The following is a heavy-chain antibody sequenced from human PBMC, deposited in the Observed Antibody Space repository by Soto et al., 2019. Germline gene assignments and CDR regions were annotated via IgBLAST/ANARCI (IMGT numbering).Heavy chain of an antibody. CDR3: ARLYCSGGSCYWSAFDI. CDR2: MNPNSGNT. D-gene: IGHD2-15*01. J-gene: IGHJ3*02. V-gene: IGHV1-8*01. Sequence: AEVSCKASRYSLASKSSYWLQHATGQGLEWMGWMNPNSGNTGYAQKFQGRVTMTRNTSISTAYMELSSLRSEDTAVYYCARLYCSGGSCYWSAFDIWGQGTMVTVSS. CDR1: RYSLASKS.